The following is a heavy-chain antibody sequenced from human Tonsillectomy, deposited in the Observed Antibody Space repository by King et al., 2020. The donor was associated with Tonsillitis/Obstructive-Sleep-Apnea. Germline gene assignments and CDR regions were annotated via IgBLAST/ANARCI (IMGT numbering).Heavy chain of an antibody. CDR3: RPEAASMVRGVPPAGMDV. D-gene: IGHD3-10*01. CDR2: IKSKTDGGTT. V-gene: IGHV3-15*07. CDR1: GFTVSNAW. J-gene: IGHJ6*02. Sequence: VQLVESGGGLVKPGGSLRLSCAASGFTVSNAWMNWVRQAPGKGLEWVGRIKSKTDGGTTDYAAPVKGRFTISRDDSKNTLYLQMSSMKTEDTAVYYCRPEAASMVRGVPPAGMDVWGQGTTVTVSS.